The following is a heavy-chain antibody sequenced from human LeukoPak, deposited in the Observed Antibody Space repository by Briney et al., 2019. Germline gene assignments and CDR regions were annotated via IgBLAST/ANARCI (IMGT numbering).Heavy chain of an antibody. CDR1: GGSISSYY. Sequence: SETLSLTCTVSGGSISSYYWSWIRQPPGKGLEWIGYIYYSGSANYNPSLKSRVTISVDTSKNQFSLKLSSVTAADTAVYYCAVGSPLYYFDYWGQGTLVTVSS. J-gene: IGHJ4*02. CDR2: IYYSGSA. V-gene: IGHV4-59*01. D-gene: IGHD1-26*01. CDR3: AVGSPLYYFDY.